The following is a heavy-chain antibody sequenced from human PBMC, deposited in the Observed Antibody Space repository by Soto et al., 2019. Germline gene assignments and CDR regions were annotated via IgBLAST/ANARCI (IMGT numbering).Heavy chain of an antibody. V-gene: IGHV5-10-1*01. CDR1: GYIFASYW. CDR2: INPGDYYS. CDR3: ARHSGDYGSDY. D-gene: IGHD4-17*01. Sequence: GESLKISCKGSGYIFASYWITWVRQMPGRGLEWMGRINPGDYYSNYSPSFQGRVTISADKSISTAYLQWSSLAASDTAMYFCARHSGDYGSDYWGQGTLVTVSS. J-gene: IGHJ4*02.